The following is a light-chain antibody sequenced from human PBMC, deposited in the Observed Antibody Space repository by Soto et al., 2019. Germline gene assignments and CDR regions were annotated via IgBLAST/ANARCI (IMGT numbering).Light chain of an antibody. CDR2: SAS. CDR3: QQHNNWPPWT. Sequence: EIVMMQSPATLSVSPGERATLSCRASQSVSSNLAWYQQKPGQAPRLLMYSASTRATGIPDRFSGSGSGTEFTLTISSLQSEDFAVYYCQQHNNWPPWTFGQGTKVEIK. CDR1: QSVSSN. V-gene: IGKV3-15*01. J-gene: IGKJ1*01.